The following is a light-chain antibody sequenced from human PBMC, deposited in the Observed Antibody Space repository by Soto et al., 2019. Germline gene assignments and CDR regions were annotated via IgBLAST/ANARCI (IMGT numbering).Light chain of an antibody. CDR1: QAVTNNF. CDR2: GAS. V-gene: IGKV3-20*01. J-gene: IGKJ2*01. CDR3: QQYGTSPGT. Sequence: EIVLTQSPGTLSLSPGERATLSCRASQAVTNNFLAWYQQKPGQAPRLVIYGASSRPAGIPDRFSGSGAGTDFTLSISRLEPEDFAVYFCQQYGTSPGTFGQGTKLEIK.